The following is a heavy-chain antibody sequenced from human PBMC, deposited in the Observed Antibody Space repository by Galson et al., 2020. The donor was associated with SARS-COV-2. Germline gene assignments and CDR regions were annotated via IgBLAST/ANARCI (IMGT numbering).Heavy chain of an antibody. CDR2: MNPYSGTT. CDR3: ARRSRICGGGDCPPGDY. Sequence: ASVKVSCKASGYTFTNYDVNWVRQATGQGPEWIGWMNPYSGTTGYAQKFLGRVTITRDTSISTAYMELNSLRSDDTAVYYCARRSRICGGGDCPPGDYWGQGTLVTVSS. J-gene: IGHJ4*02. D-gene: IGHD2-21*02. V-gene: IGHV1-8*01. CDR1: GYTFTNYD.